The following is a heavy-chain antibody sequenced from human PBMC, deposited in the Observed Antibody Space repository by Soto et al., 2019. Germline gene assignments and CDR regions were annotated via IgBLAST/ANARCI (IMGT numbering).Heavy chain of an antibody. V-gene: IGHV4-59*08. D-gene: IGHD3-9*01. J-gene: IGHJ4*02. CDR3: ASGYLDWLLYWDY. CDR1: GGPISSYY. Sequence: PSETXSLTCTVSGGPISSYYWSWIRQPPGKGLEWIGYIYYSGSTNYNPSLKSRVTISVDTSKNQFSLKLSSVTAADTAVYYCASGYLDWLLYWDYWGQGTLVTVSS. CDR2: IYYSGST.